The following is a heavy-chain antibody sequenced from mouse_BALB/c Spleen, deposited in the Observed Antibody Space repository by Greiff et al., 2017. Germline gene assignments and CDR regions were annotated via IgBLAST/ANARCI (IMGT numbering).Heavy chain of an antibody. CDR3: TRNRYDAPYFDV. CDR2: IYPGNSDT. V-gene: IGHV1-5*01. Sequence: EVQLQQSGTVLARPGASVKMSCKASGYSFTSYWMHWVKQRPGQGLEWIGAIYPGNSDTSYNQKFKGKAKLTAVTSASTAYMELSSLTNEDSAVYYCTRNRYDAPYFDVWGAGTTVTVSS. J-gene: IGHJ1*01. D-gene: IGHD2-14*01. CDR1: GYSFTSYW.